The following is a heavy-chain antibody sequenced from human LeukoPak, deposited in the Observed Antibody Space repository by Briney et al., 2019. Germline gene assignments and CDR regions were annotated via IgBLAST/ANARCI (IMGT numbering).Heavy chain of an antibody. V-gene: IGHV1-46*01. CDR2: INPSGGST. CDR1: GYTFTSYY. D-gene: IGHD3-22*01. CDR3: ARDGADSSGYYPPLYYFDY. Sequence: ASVKVSCKASGYTFTSYYMHWVRQAPGQGLEWMGIINPSGGSTSYAQKFQGRVTMTRDTSTSTVYMELSSLRSEDTAVYYCARDGADSSGYYPPLYYFDYWGQGTLVTVSS. J-gene: IGHJ4*02.